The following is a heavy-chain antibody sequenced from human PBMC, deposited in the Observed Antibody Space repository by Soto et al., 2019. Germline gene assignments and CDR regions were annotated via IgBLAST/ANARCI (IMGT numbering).Heavy chain of an antibody. CDR2: VQSNHVT. Sequence: PGGSLRLSCQASGFTFGSYAMSWVRQAPGKGLERVALVQSNHVTYYADSVRGRFTVTRDNSKNTVYLQMDSLGVEDTALYYCSKWLRGGSYYCDFWGQGAMVTVSS. V-gene: IGHV3-23*01. J-gene: IGHJ4*02. CDR3: SKWLRGGSYYCDF. CDR1: GFTFGSYA. D-gene: IGHD3-10*01.